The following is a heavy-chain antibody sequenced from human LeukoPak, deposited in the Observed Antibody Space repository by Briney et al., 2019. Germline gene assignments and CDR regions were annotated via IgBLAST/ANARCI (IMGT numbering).Heavy chain of an antibody. CDR1: GFTFSSYW. Sequence: GGSLRLSRAASGFTFSSYWMTWVRQAPGKGLEWVANIKQDGSEKYYVDSVKGRFTISRDNAKNSLSLHMNSLRAEDTAVYYCARDRGECTNGVCYYHDFDYWGQGTLVTVSS. CDR3: ARDRGECTNGVCYYHDFDY. J-gene: IGHJ4*02. D-gene: IGHD2-8*01. V-gene: IGHV3-7*01. CDR2: IKQDGSEK.